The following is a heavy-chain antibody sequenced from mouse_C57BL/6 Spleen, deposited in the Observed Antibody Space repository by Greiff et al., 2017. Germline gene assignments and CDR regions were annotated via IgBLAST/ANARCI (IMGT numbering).Heavy chain of an antibody. D-gene: IGHD4-1*01. V-gene: IGHV1-69*01. CDR1: GYTFTSYW. J-gene: IGHJ3*01. Sequence: QVQLQQPGAELVMPGASVKLSCKASGYTFTSYWMHWVKQRPGQGLEWIGEIDPSDSYPNYNPKFKGKSTLTVDKSSSTAYMPRSILTANDSAVYYSARVETGIFAFWGQGTLVTVSA. CDR3: ARVETGIFAF. CDR2: IDPSDSYP.